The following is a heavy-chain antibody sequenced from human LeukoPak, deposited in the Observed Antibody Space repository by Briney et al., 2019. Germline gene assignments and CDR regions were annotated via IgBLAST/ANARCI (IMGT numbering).Heavy chain of an antibody. CDR3: ARSYSSGCDY. D-gene: IGHD6-19*01. V-gene: IGHV1-46*01. J-gene: IGHJ4*02. Sequence: ASVKVSCKASGYTFTSYYMHWVRQAPGQGPEWMGIINPSGGSTSFAQKFQGRVTMTRDTSTSTVYMELSSLRSEDTAVYYCARSYSSGCDYWGQGTLVTVCS. CDR2: INPSGGST. CDR1: GYTFTSYY.